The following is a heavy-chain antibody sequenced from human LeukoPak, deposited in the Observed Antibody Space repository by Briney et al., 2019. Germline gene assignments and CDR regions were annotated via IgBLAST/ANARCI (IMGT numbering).Heavy chain of an antibody. V-gene: IGHV1-2*02. Sequence: ASVKVSCKASGYTFTGYYMHWVRHAPAQGLEWMGWINPNSGGTNYAQKFQGRLTMTRDTSISTAYMELSRLRSDDQDVYYCARGNSDPWSGYSDYYYYPDVSRRGTTVTDS. CDR2: INPNSGGT. J-gene: IGHJ6*03. CDR3: ARGNSDPWSGYSDYYYYPDV. D-gene: IGHD3-3*01. CDR1: GYTFTGYY.